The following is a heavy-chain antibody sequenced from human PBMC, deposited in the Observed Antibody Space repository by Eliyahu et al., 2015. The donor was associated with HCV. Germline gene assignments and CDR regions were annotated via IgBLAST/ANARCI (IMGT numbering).Heavy chain of an antibody. J-gene: IGHJ6*02. V-gene: IGHV3-23*01. CDR1: GFXFXSXA. Sequence: EVQLLESGGGLVQPGGSLXLSCSAXGFXFXSXAXCRVXPXPGKGVEWVSAISGSGGSTYYADSVKGRFTISRDNSKNTLYLQMNSLRAEDTAVYYCAAGGSTRYYYYGMDVWGQGTTVTVSS. CDR2: ISGSGGST. D-gene: IGHD2-2*01. CDR3: AAGGSTRYYYYGMDV.